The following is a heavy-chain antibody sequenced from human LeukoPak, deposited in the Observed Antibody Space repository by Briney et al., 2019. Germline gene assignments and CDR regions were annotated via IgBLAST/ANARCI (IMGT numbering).Heavy chain of an antibody. J-gene: IGHJ4*02. Sequence: PSETLSLTCTVSGYSISSGYYWGWIRQPPGKGLEWIGSIYHSGSTYYNPSLKSRVTISVDTSKNQFSLKLSSVTAADTAVYYCARETRYRPSYYDSSGYPHFDYWGQGTLVTVSS. CDR3: ARETRYRPSYYDSSGYPHFDY. V-gene: IGHV4-38-2*02. D-gene: IGHD3-22*01. CDR2: IYHSGST. CDR1: GYSISSGYY.